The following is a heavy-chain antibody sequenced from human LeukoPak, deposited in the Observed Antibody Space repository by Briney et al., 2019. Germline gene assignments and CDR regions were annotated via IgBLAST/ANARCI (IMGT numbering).Heavy chain of an antibody. CDR1: GYTFTGYY. D-gene: IGHD2-2*01. V-gene: IGHV1-2*02. J-gene: IGHJ4*02. CDR3: ARGEVSASLYYFDF. Sequence: ASVKVSCKASGYTFTGYYMHWVRQAPGQGLEWMGWINPNSGGTNYAQKFQGRVTMTRDTSITTAYMELSRLRSDDTAVYYCARGEVSASLYYFDFWGQGTLVTVS. CDR2: INPNSGGT.